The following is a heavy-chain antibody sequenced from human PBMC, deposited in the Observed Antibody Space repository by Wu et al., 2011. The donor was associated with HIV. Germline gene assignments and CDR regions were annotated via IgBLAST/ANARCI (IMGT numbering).Heavy chain of an antibody. Sequence: QVQLVQSGAEVKKPGSSVKVSCKASGGTFSSYGISWVRQAPGQGPEWMGGIIPIFGTANYAQKFQGRVTITTDESTSTAYMELSSLRSEDTAVYYCANTRGGNSGWYFDLWGRGTLVTVSS. CDR1: GGTFSSYG. D-gene: IGHD4-23*01. J-gene: IGHJ2*01. V-gene: IGHV1-69*05. CDR3: ANTRGGNSGWYFDL. CDR2: IIPIFGTA.